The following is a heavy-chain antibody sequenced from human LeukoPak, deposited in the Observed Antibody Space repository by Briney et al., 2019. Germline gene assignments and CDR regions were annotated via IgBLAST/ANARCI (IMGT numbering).Heavy chain of an antibody. Sequence: GGSLRLSCAASGFTFSSYWMSWVRQAPGKGLEWEANIKQDGSEKYYVDSVKGRLTISRDNAKNSLYLQMNSLRAEDTAVYYCARGLVPRGHRPHQYSSIDYWGQGTLVTVSS. CDR3: ARGLVPRGHRPHQYSSIDY. V-gene: IGHV3-7*01. CDR2: IKQDGSEK. CDR1: GFTFSSYW. J-gene: IGHJ4*02. D-gene: IGHD6-13*01.